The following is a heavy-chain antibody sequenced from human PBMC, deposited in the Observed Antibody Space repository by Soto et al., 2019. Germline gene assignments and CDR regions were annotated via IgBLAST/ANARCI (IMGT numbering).Heavy chain of an antibody. Sequence: SVKVSCKASGGTFSSYAISWVRQAPGQGLEWMGGIIPIFGTANYARKFQGRVTITADKSTSTAYMELSSLRSEDTAVYYCARSGYSGYKMDAYYYYYYGMDVWGQGTTVTVSS. V-gene: IGHV1-69*06. J-gene: IGHJ6*02. CDR3: ARSGYSGYKMDAYYYYYYGMDV. CDR2: IIPIFGTA. D-gene: IGHD5-12*01. CDR1: GGTFSSYA.